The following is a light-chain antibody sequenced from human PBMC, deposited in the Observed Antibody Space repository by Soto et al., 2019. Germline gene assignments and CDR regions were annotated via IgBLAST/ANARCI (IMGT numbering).Light chain of an antibody. CDR3: AAWDDSLNGYV. Sequence: QSVLTQPPSVSGAPGQRVTISCTGSGSTIGAGYDVHWYQQLPGAAPKLLIYDNSNRPSGVPDRFSGSKSGTSASLAISGLQAEDEADYYCAAWDDSLNGYVFGTGTKVTVL. CDR1: GSTIGAGYD. V-gene: IGLV1-40*01. CDR2: DNS. J-gene: IGLJ1*01.